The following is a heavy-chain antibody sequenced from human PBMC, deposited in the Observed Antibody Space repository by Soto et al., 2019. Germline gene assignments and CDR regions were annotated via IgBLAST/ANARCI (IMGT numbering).Heavy chain of an antibody. V-gene: IGHV1-69*06. CDR3: PKEGRIGNWSDP. CDR1: GCTFSSYA. CDR2: TIPIFGTA. Sequence: QVQLVQSGAEVKKPGSSVKVSCKASGCTFSSYAISWVRQAPGQGLDWMGGTIPIFGTANSAQKLQGRVTITADKSTATANRDLRGLKSECTSGMSCPKEGRIGNWSDPWGEGTLVTVS. J-gene: IGHJ5*02.